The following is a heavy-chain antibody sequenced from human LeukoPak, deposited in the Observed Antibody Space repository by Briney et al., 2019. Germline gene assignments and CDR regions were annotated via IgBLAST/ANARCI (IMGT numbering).Heavy chain of an antibody. CDR3: ARDAVGPYSSGWYRSFDY. V-gene: IGHV4-38-2*02. J-gene: IGHJ4*02. CDR2: IDHSGST. D-gene: IGHD6-19*01. CDR1: GYSISSGYY. Sequence: PSETLSLTCTVSGYSISSGYYWGWIRRPPGKGREWTGSIDHSGSTYYNPSLKSRVTISVDTSKNQYSLKLSSVTAADTAVYYCARDAVGPYSSGWYRSFDYWGQGTLVTVSS.